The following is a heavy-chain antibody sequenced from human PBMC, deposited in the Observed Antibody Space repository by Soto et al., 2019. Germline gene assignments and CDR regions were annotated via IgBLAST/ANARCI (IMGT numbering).Heavy chain of an antibody. J-gene: IGHJ5*02. Sequence: SETLSLTCAVSGGSISSGGYSWSWIRQPPGKGLECIGYIYHSGSTYYSPSLKSRVTISVDRSKNQFSLKLSSVTAADTAVYYCARYCSGGSCYLDPWGQGTLVTVSS. CDR3: ARYCSGGSCYLDP. CDR2: IYHSGST. D-gene: IGHD2-15*01. V-gene: IGHV4-30-2*01. CDR1: GGSISSGGYS.